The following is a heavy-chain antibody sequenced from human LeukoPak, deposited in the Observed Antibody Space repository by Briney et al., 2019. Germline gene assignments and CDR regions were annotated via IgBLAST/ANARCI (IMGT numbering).Heavy chain of an antibody. CDR3: AKDTDALRCFDWSRKKRGYFDY. CDR1: GFTFSSYA. V-gene: IGHV3-23*01. D-gene: IGHD3-9*01. Sequence: GGSLRLSCAASGFTFSSYAMSWVRQAPGKGLEWVSAISGSGGSTYYADSVKGRFTISRDNSKNTLYLQMNSLRAEDTAVYYCAKDTDALRCFDWSRKKRGYFDYWGQGTLVTVSS. J-gene: IGHJ4*02. CDR2: ISGSGGST.